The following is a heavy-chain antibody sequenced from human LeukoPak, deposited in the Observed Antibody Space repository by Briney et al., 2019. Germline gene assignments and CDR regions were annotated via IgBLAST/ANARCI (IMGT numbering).Heavy chain of an antibody. V-gene: IGHV3-7*01. Sequence: GGSLRLSCAASGFTFNTYWMSWVRQAPGKGLEWVANIKQDGSGEFCVDSVKGRFTFFRDNAKNSLYLQMNSLRAEDTAMYYCARGKVHDYWGQGTPVIVSS. CDR3: ARGKVHDY. CDR1: GFTFNTYW. J-gene: IGHJ4*02. CDR2: IKQDGSGE.